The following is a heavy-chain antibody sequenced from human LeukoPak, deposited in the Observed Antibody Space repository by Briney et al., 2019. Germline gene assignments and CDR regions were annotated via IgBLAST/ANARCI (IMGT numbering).Heavy chain of an antibody. CDR2: IYHSGST. V-gene: IGHV4-38-2*02. Sequence: PSETLSLTCTVSGYSISSGYYWGWIRQPPGKGLEWTGSIYHSGSTYYNPSLKSRVTISVDTSKNQFSLKLSSVTAADTAVYYCARDGVAARGNWFDPWGQGTLVTVSS. D-gene: IGHD6-6*01. CDR1: GYSISSGYY. CDR3: ARDGVAARGNWFDP. J-gene: IGHJ5*02.